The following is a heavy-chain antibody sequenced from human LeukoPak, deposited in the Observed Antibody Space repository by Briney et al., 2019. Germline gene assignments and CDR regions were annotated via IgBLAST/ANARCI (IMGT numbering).Heavy chain of an antibody. CDR3: TRGGGTSDY. V-gene: IGHV3-74*01. D-gene: IGHD1-14*01. CDR1: GFTFSSYW. CDR2: INGDGSST. J-gene: IGHJ4*02. Sequence: GGALRLSCAASGFTFSSYWMHWVRQAPGKGLVWVSRINGDGSSTSYADSVKGRFSISRDNTRNTVYMQMNSLRAEDTAVYYCTRGGGTSDYWGQGTLVTVSS.